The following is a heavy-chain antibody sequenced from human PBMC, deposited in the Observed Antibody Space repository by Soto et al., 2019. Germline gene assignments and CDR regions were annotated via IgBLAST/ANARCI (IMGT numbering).Heavy chain of an antibody. D-gene: IGHD6-13*01. V-gene: IGHV3-74*01. CDR1: GFTFSSYW. J-gene: IGHJ1*01. CDR3: AKVESELAPPRNFQH. Sequence: GGSLRLSCAASGFTFSSYWMHWVRQAPGKGLVWVSRINSDGSSTSYADSVKGRFTISRDNSKNTLYLQMNSLRAEDTAVYYCAKVESELAPPRNFQHWGQGTLVTVSS. CDR2: INSDGSST.